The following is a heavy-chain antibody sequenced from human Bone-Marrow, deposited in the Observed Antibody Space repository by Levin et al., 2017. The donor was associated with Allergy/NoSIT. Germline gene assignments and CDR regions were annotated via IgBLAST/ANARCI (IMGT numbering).Heavy chain of an antibody. CDR2: VKQDGSER. Sequence: LSLTCATSGFNFSIFWMTWVRQAPGKGLEWVANVKQDGSERHYVDSVKGRFTISRDNAKNSLYLQMNSLRDEDTAVYYCARDPSSGWSPFFDHWGQGTLVTVSS. CDR1: GFNFSIFW. CDR3: ARDPSSGWSPFFDH. V-gene: IGHV3-7*01. J-gene: IGHJ4*02. D-gene: IGHD6-19*01.